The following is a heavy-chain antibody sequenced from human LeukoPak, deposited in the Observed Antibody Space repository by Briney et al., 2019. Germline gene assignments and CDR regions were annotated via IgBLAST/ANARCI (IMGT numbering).Heavy chain of an antibody. Sequence: GGALRLSCAASGFTFSSYWMSWVRQAPGKGLEWVANINQDGSGKYYVDSVKGRFTISRDNAKNSLYLQMNSLRAEDTAVYYCARLFSGCAYYFDYWGQGTLVTVSS. CDR3: ARLFSGCAYYFDY. CDR2: INQDGSGK. V-gene: IGHV3-7*03. D-gene: IGHD3-22*01. J-gene: IGHJ4*02. CDR1: GFTFSSYW.